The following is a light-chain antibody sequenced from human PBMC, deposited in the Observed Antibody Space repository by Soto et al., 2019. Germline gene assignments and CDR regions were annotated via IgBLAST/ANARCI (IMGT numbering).Light chain of an antibody. V-gene: IGLV2-14*03. Sequence: QSALTQPASVSGSPGQSIVISCTGTSSDVGAYNYVSWYQQYPGKVPKLMIYDVNNRPSGVSNRFSGSKSGNTASLTICGLQAEDEADYYCCSYTTTGIYVFGTGTKLTVL. CDR2: DVN. J-gene: IGLJ1*01. CDR1: SSDVGAYNY. CDR3: CSYTTTGIYV.